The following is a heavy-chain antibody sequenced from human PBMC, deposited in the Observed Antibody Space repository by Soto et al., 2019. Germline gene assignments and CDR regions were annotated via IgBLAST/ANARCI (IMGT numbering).Heavy chain of an antibody. D-gene: IGHD6-13*01. CDR2: IYYSGRT. V-gene: IGHV4-59*08. CDR1: GGSISSYY. J-gene: IGHJ4*02. CDR3: ARRGPPPKYSSSWYYYFDY. Sequence: QVQLQESGPGLVKPSETLSLTCTVSGGSISSYYWSWIRQPPGKGLEWIGYIYYSGRTNYNPSLKGRVTISVDTSKNQFSLKLSSVTAADTAVYYCARRGPPPKYSSSWYYYFDYWGQGTLVTVSS.